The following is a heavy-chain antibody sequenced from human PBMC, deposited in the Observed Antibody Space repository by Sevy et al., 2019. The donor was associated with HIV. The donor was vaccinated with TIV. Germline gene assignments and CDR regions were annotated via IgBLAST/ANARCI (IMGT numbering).Heavy chain of an antibody. D-gene: IGHD3-22*01. Sequence: SETLSLTCAVSGGSINSFFWSWIRQSPGKGLEWIGYVYDSGNSEYHPSLRSRVTISVDTSKKQFSLKLSSVTAADTAVYYCARGGGIYYDSRGFHPQYYFDSWGQGTLVTVSS. J-gene: IGHJ4*02. CDR1: GGSINSFF. CDR3: ARGGGIYYDSRGFHPQYYFDS. CDR2: VYDSGNS. V-gene: IGHV4-59*01.